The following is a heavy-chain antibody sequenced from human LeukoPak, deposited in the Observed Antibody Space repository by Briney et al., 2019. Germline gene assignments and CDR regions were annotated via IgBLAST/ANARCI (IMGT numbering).Heavy chain of an antibody. CDR2: IYTGGNT. Sequence: GVSLRLSCAASGFTVDSNYLSWVRQAPGKGLEWVSTIYTGGNTYYAASVKGRFTISRDFSKNTVFLHMNSLRAEDTAMYYCARGDDSGYYDYFDYWGQGALVTVCS. D-gene: IGHD3-22*01. V-gene: IGHV3-53*01. CDR1: GFTVDSNY. J-gene: IGHJ4*02. CDR3: ARGDDSGYYDYFDY.